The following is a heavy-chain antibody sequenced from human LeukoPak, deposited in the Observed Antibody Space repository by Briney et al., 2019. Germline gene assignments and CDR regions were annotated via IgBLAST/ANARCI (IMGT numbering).Heavy chain of an antibody. Sequence: PGGSLRLSCAASGFTFSSYAMSWVRQAPGKGLEWVSAISGSGGSTYYADSVKGRFTISRDNSKNTLYLQMNSLRAEDTAVYYCAKDITYSSGWYGDYWGQGTLVTVSS. D-gene: IGHD6-19*01. CDR2: ISGSGGST. J-gene: IGHJ4*02. CDR1: GFTFSSYA. V-gene: IGHV3-23*01. CDR3: AKDITYSSGWYGDY.